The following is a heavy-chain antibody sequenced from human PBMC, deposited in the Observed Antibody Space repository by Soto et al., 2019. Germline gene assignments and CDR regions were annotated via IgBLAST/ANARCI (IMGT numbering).Heavy chain of an antibody. V-gene: IGHV1-2*04. D-gene: IGHD3-3*01. CDR3: ARGPPITIFGVVIRLDP. Sequence: GASVKVSCKASGYTFTGYYMHWVRQAPGQGLEWMGWINPNSGGTNYAQKFQGWVTMTRDTSISTAYMELSRLRSDDTAVYYCARGPPITIFGVVIRLDPWGQGTLVTVSS. J-gene: IGHJ5*02. CDR2: INPNSGGT. CDR1: GYTFTGYY.